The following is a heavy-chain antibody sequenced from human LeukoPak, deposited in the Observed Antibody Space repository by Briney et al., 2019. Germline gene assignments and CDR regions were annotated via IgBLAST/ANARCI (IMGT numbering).Heavy chain of an antibody. D-gene: IGHD3-10*01. CDR2: INHSGST. CDR1: GGSFSGYY. CDR3: ASYYGSGSGDYNWFDP. V-gene: IGHV4-34*01. Sequence: SGTLSLTCAVYGGSFSGYYWSWIRQPPGKGLEWIGEINHSGSTNYNPSLKSRVTISVDTSKNQFSLKLSSVTAADTAVYYCASYYGSGSGDYNWFDPWGQGTLVTVSS. J-gene: IGHJ5*02.